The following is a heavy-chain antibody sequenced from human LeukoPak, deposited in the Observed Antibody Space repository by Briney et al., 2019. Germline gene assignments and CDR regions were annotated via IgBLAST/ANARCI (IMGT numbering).Heavy chain of an antibody. CDR1: GGSISSGGYY. V-gene: IGHV4-31*03. CDR3: ARAGGYCGSTSCYSGALDV. Sequence: SETLSLTCTVSGGSISSGGYYWSWIRQHPGKGLEWIGYIYYSGSTYYNPSLKSRVTISVDTSKNQFSLKLSSVTAADTAVYYCARAGGYCGSTSCYSGALDVWGQGTTVTVSS. CDR2: IYYSGST. D-gene: IGHD2-2*01. J-gene: IGHJ6*02.